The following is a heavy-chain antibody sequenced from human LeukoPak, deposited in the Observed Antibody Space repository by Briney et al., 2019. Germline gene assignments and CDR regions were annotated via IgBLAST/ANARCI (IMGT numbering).Heavy chain of an antibody. V-gene: IGHV4-39*07. CDR3: ARVKHPFDDYSSFDI. J-gene: IGHJ3*02. CDR1: GGSISSSSYY. CDR2: IYYSGST. Sequence: SETLSLTCTVSGGSISSSSYYWGWIRQPPGKGLEWIGSIYYSGSTYYNPSLKSRVTISVDTPKNQFSLKLSSVTAADTAVYYCARVKHPFDDYSSFDIWGQGTMVTVSS. D-gene: IGHD4-11*01.